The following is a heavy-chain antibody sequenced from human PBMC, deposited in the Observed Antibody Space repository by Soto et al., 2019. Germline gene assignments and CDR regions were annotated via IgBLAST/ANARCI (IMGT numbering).Heavy chain of an antibody. Sequence: VKVSFKAAGGTFSIYGFSWLRQAPGQGPEWIGGIIPILTTPNYAQKFQGRVTIVADESTTTVYMELSSLKFEDTAVYYCATSVGIAPTGEDGMDVWGQGTSVTVSS. CDR1: GGTFSIYG. CDR2: IIPILTTP. V-gene: IGHV1-69*01. CDR3: ATSVGIAPTGEDGMDV. D-gene: IGHD2-8*02. J-gene: IGHJ6*02.